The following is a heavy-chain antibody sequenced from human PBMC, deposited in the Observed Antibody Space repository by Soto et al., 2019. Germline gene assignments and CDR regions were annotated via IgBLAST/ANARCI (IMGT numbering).Heavy chain of an antibody. CDR1: GFSLSTSGLG. J-gene: IGHJ6*01. V-gene: IGHV2-5*02. Sequence: SGPTLLNPTQTLTLTFTFSGFSLSTSGLGVGWIRQPPGKALEWLALIYWDDDKRYSPSLRSRLTTTKDTSKNQVVLTMTNMEPVDTATYYCIQSRCGGDCLQSYASYYYYGMDVWGQGTTVTVS. CDR2: IYWDDDK. CDR3: IQSRCGGDCLQSYASYYYYGMDV. D-gene: IGHD2-21*02.